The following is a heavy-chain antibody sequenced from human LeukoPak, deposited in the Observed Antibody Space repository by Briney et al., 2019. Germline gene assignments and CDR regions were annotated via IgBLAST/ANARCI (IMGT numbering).Heavy chain of an antibody. J-gene: IGHJ3*02. Sequence: SETLSLTCTVSGGSISSYYWSWIRQPPGKGLEWIGYIYYSGSTNYNPSLKSRVTISVDTSKNQFSLKLSSVTAADTAVYYCARFYMDEAAFDIWGQGTMVTVSS. D-gene: IGHD3-10*01. CDR2: IYYSGST. V-gene: IGHV4-59*01. CDR1: GGSISSYY. CDR3: ARFYMDEAAFDI.